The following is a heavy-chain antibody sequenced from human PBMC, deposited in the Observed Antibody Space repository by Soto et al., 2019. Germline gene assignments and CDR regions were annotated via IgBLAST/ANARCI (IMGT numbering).Heavy chain of an antibody. V-gene: IGHV3-30*18. CDR1: GFTFRWFG. CDR3: AKGEVRGIIPSYFDY. J-gene: IGHJ4*02. Sequence: ILSCAGSGFTFRWFGMNWVRQAPGKGLEWVARISNDGSNEYYVDSVKGRFTISRDNSKNTLYLQMDSLRAEDTAVYYCAKGEVRGIIPSYFDYWGLGTLVTVSS. D-gene: IGHD3-10*01. CDR2: ISNDGSNE.